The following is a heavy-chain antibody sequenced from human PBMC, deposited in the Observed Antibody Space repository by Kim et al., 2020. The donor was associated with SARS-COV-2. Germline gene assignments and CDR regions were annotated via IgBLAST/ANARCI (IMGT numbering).Heavy chain of an antibody. J-gene: IGHJ4*02. V-gene: IGHV3-64D*06. Sequence: GGSLRLSCSASGFTFSSYAMHWVRQAPGKGLEYVSAISSNGGSTYYADSVKGRFTISRDNSKNTLYLQMSSLRAEDTAVYYCVTEIWELPHYFDYWGQGTLVTVSS. CDR2: ISSNGGST. D-gene: IGHD1-26*01. CDR3: VTEIWELPHYFDY. CDR1: GFTFSSYA.